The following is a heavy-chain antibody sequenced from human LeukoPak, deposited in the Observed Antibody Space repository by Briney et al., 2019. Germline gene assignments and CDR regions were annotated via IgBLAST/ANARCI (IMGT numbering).Heavy chain of an antibody. J-gene: IGHJ4*02. CDR2: ISNDGKNK. Sequence: PGRSLRLSCAASGFTFTTYGLHWVRQAPGKGPEWVAVISNDGKNKNYADSVKGRFTISRDNSKNTLYLQMNSLRAEDTAVYYCAKDPYTNYGGRTHFDYWGQGTLVTVSS. CDR3: AKDPYTNYGGRTHFDY. V-gene: IGHV3-30*18. D-gene: IGHD4-23*01. CDR1: GFTFTTYG.